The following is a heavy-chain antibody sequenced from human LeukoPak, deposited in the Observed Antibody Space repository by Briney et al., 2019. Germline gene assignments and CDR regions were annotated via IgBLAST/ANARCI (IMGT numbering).Heavy chain of an antibody. Sequence: ASVKVSCKASGYTFTGYHMHWVRQAPGQGLEWMGWINPNSGGTNYAQKFQGRVTMTRDTSISTAYMELSRLRSDDTAVYYCARDDYGDRIRWGFDPWGQGTLVTVSS. V-gene: IGHV1-2*02. CDR1: GYTFTGYH. J-gene: IGHJ5*02. D-gene: IGHD4-17*01. CDR2: INPNSGGT. CDR3: ARDDYGDRIRWGFDP.